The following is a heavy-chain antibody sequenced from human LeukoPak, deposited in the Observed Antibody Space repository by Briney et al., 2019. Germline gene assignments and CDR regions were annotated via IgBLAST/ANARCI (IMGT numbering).Heavy chain of an antibody. J-gene: IGHJ4*02. D-gene: IGHD5-18*01. CDR3: AKDTGRGYSYGVPDY. V-gene: IGHV3-48*04. Sequence: PGGSLRLSCAASGFTFSSYSMNWVRQAPGKGLEWVSYISIRSSAIYYADSVKGRFTISRDNAKNSLYLQMNSLRAEDTALYYCAKDTGRGYSYGVPDYWGQGTLVTVSS. CDR2: ISIRSSAI. CDR1: GFTFSSYS.